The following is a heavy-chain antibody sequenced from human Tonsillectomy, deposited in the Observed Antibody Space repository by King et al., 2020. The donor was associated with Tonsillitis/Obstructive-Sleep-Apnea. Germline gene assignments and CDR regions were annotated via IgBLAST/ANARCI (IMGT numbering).Heavy chain of an antibody. V-gene: IGHV4-61*01. CDR3: AREGEGLMVQGVIAPDY. CDR2: ISFSGST. D-gene: IGHD3-10*01. CDR1: GGSVSSGSYY. J-gene: IGHJ4*02. Sequence: QLQESGPGLVKPSETLSLTCTVSGGSVSSGSYYWSWVRRPPGKGLAWIGYISFSGSTNYNTSLKSRVTISVDTSKKQFSLKLSSVTAADTAVYYCAREGEGLMVQGVIAPDYWGQGTLVTVSS.